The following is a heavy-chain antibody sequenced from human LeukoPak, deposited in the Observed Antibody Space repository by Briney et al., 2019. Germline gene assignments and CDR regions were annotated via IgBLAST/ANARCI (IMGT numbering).Heavy chain of an antibody. D-gene: IGHD1-1*01. V-gene: IGHV3-43*02. CDR2: ISGDRYTT. Sequence: PGGSLRLSCAASGFSFGDYAMHWVRQAPGKGLEWVSLISGDRYTTYYADSVKGRSTISRDNSKNSLYLQMNSLTTEDTALYFCARGGPGTCADNWGQGTLVTVSS. CDR3: ARGGPGTCADN. J-gene: IGHJ4*02. CDR1: GFSFGDYA.